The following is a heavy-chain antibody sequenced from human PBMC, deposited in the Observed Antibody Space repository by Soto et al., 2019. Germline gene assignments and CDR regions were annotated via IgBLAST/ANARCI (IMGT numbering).Heavy chain of an antibody. CDR1: GYTFTSYG. D-gene: IGHD3-10*01. Sequence: QVQQKQSGAEVKKPGASVNVSCKASGYTFTSYGISWVRQAPGQGLEWMGWISAYNGKTNYAQKLQGRVTMTTDTSTSPAYMELRSLRSDDTAVYYCARLTMAQDAFDIWGQGTMVTVSS. CDR2: ISAYNGKT. J-gene: IGHJ3*02. CDR3: ARLTMAQDAFDI. V-gene: IGHV1-18*01.